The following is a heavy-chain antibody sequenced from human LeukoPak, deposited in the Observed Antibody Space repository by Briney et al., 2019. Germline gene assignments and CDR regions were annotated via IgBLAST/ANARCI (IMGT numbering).Heavy chain of an antibody. J-gene: IGHJ4*02. D-gene: IGHD6-19*01. V-gene: IGHV3-30-3*01. CDR3: AKGSSSGLGAH. CDR2: ISYDGDNK. Sequence: PGGSLRLSCAASGFTFSSYAMHWVRQAPGKGLEWVATISYDGDNKYYADSVKGRFTISRDNAKNTLYLQMNSLRAEDTALYYCAKGSSSGLGAHWGQGTLVTVSS. CDR1: GFTFSSYA.